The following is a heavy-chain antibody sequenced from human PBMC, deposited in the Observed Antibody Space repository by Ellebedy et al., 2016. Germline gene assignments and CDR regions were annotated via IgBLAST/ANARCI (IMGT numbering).Heavy chain of an antibody. V-gene: IGHV3-15*01. CDR3: TTRVLSLH. J-gene: IGHJ4*02. CDR2: IKSKTDGGTT. Sequence: GESLKISXAASGFTFSSYWMSWVRQAPGKGLEWVGRIKSKTDGGTTDYAAPVKGRFTISRDDSKNTLYLQMNSLKTEDTAVYYCTTRVLSLHWGQGTLVTVSS. D-gene: IGHD3-16*01. CDR1: GFTFSSYW.